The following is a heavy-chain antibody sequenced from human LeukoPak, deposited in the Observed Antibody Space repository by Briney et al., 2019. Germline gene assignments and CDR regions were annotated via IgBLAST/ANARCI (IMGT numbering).Heavy chain of an antibody. CDR2: INWNGGRT. Sequence: GGSLRLSCAASGFTFSNYWMHWVRHAPGKGVVWVSGINWNGGRTVYADSVKGRFTLYRDNEKNSLYLQMNSLRAQDTALYYCARVSAGYSSNWGQGTMVTVSS. CDR3: ARVSAGYSSN. J-gene: IGHJ3*01. V-gene: IGHV3-20*04. D-gene: IGHD6-13*01. CDR1: GFTFSNYW.